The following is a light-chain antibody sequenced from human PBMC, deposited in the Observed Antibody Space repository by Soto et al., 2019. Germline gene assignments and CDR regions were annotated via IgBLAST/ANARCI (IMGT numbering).Light chain of an antibody. Sequence: QPVLTQSPSASASLGASVKLTCTLSSGHTNYAIAWHQQQPEKVPRYLMKVNSDGSHTKGDGIPDRFSGSSSGAERYLTISSLQSDDEADYYCQTGATDAVFGGGTKLTVL. CDR3: QTGATDAV. J-gene: IGLJ3*02. CDR2: VNSDGSH. CDR1: SGHTNYA. V-gene: IGLV4-69*01.